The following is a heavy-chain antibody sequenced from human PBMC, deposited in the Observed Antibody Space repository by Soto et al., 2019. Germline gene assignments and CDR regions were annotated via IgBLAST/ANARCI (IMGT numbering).Heavy chain of an antibody. J-gene: IGHJ5*02. Sequence: EVQLLESGGGLVQPGGSLRLSCAASGFTFSSYVMSWVRQAPGKGLEWVSAISGSGGSTYYADSVKGRFTISRDNSKNTLYLQMNSLRAEDTAVYYCAKDPGLRYFDWLAGTSWFDPWGQGTLVTVSS. CDR2: ISGSGGST. D-gene: IGHD3-9*01. CDR3: AKDPGLRYFDWLAGTSWFDP. V-gene: IGHV3-23*01. CDR1: GFTFSSYV.